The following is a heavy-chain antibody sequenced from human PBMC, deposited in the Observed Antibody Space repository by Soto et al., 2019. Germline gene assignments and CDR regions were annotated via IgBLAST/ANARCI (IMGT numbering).Heavy chain of an antibody. J-gene: IGHJ4*02. Sequence: SGGSLRLSCAASGFTFSSYAMSWVRQAPGKGLEWVSAISGSGGSTYYADSVKGRFTISRDNSKNTLYLQMNSLRAEDTAVYYCAKDFTKRGDGYNVAYWGQGTLVTVSS. CDR2: ISGSGGST. D-gene: IGHD5-12*01. CDR3: AKDFTKRGDGYNVAY. CDR1: GFTFSSYA. V-gene: IGHV3-23*01.